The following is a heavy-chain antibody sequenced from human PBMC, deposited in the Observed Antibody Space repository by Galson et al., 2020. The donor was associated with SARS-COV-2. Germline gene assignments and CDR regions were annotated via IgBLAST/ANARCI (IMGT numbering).Heavy chain of an antibody. V-gene: IGHV4-61*02. Sequence: SETLSLTCTVSGGSFSSGSYYWSWIRQPAGKGLEWIGRIYTSGSTNYNPSLKSRVTISVDTSKNQFSLKLSSVTAADTAVYFCTRDMVWAGNYYYMDVWGKGTTVTISS. CDR1: GGSFSSGSYY. J-gene: IGHJ6*03. CDR2: IYTSGST. CDR3: TRDMVWAGNYYYMDV. D-gene: IGHD2-8*01.